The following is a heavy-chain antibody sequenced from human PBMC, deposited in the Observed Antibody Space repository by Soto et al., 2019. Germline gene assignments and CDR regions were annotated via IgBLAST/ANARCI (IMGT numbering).Heavy chain of an antibody. CDR1: GYTFITYG. J-gene: IGHJ6*03. Sequence: ASVKVSCKASGYTFITYGVSWVRQAPGQGLDWLGWISTYNGNTSYAERLQGRVTMTTDTTTSTAYMELRSLRSDDTAVYYCARASLIYTIFGVVMGYMDVWGKGTTVTVSS. CDR3: ARASLIYTIFGVVMGYMDV. D-gene: IGHD3-3*01. CDR2: ISTYNGNT. V-gene: IGHV1-18*01.